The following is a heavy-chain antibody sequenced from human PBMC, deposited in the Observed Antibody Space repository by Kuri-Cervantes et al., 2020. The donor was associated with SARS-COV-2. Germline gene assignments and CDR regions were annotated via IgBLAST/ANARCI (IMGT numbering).Heavy chain of an antibody. D-gene: IGHD2-8*01. CDR2: INPSGGST. V-gene: IGHV1-46*01. CDR3: ATSSPMVYAIGWFDP. CDR1: GYTFTSYY. J-gene: IGHJ5*02. Sequence: ASVKVSCKASGYTFTSYYMHWVRQAPGQGLEWMGIINPSGGSTSYAQKFQGRVTMTEDTSTDTAYMELSSLRSEDTAVYYCATSSPMVYAIGWFDPWGQGTLVTVSS.